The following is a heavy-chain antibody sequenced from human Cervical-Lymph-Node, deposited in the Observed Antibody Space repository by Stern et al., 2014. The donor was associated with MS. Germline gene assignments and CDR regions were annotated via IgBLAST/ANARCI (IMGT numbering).Heavy chain of an antibody. Sequence: VQLVESGPGLVKPSETLSLTCTVSGGSISSSTYYWGWIRQPPGKGLEWIGSIYYSGSTYYNPSLKSRVTISVDTSKNQFSPQLSSVTAADTAVYYCACVSGSGPWGQGTLVTVSS. J-gene: IGHJ5*02. CDR1: GGSISSSTYY. CDR3: ACVSGSGP. V-gene: IGHV4-39*01. CDR2: IYYSGST. D-gene: IGHD6-19*01.